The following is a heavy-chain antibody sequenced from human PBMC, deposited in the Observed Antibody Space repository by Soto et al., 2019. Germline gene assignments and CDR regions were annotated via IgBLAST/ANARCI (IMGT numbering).Heavy chain of an antibody. D-gene: IGHD2-2*01. Sequence: ASVKVSCKASGGTFSSYAISWVRPAPRQGLEWMGGIIPIFGTANYAQKFQGRVTITADESTSTAYMELSSLRSEDTAVYYCARDQGGSPAAMFGMDVWGQGTTVTVSS. V-gene: IGHV1-69*13. CDR2: IIPIFGTA. CDR3: ARDQGGSPAAMFGMDV. CDR1: GGTFSSYA. J-gene: IGHJ6*02.